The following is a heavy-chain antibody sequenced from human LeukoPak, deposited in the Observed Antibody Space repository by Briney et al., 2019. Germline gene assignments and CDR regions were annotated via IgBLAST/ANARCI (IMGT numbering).Heavy chain of an antibody. V-gene: IGHV4-4*07. CDR3: ARDSPYYDFWSVAEWFDT. D-gene: IGHD3-3*01. CDR1: GGSISSYY. Sequence: SETQSLTCTVSGGSISSYYWSWIRQPAGKGLEWIGRIYTSGSTNYNPSLKSRFTMSVDTSKNQLSLKLSSVTAADTAVYYCARDSPYYDFWSVAEWFDTWGQGTLVTVSS. CDR2: IYTSGST. J-gene: IGHJ5*02.